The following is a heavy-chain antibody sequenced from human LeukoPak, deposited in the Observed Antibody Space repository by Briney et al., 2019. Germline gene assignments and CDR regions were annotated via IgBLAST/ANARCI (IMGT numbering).Heavy chain of an antibody. J-gene: IGHJ4*02. CDR3: ARHNLYDSSGAGRYYFDY. V-gene: IGHV4-38-2*01. D-gene: IGHD3-22*01. Sequence: PSETLSLTCAVSGYSITSGYHWGWIRQPPGKGLEWIGSISHSGSTYYNPSLKSRVTISVDTSNNQFSVKLRSVTAADTAVYYCARHNLYDSSGAGRYYFDYWSQGTLVTVSS. CDR1: GYSITSGYH. CDR2: ISHSGST.